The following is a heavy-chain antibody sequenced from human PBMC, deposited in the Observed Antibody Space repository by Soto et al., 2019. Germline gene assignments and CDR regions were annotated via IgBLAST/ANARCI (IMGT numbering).Heavy chain of an antibody. CDR3: ARTTVRNLDF. Sequence: SETVSRTCTVSYGSISVSSVFWGWVREPAGKGLEWIGNMDYSGSDYFSPSLGTRVTFPVDTPKNQFSLTLYSVTAADTAVYYCARTTVRNLDFWAQGILVTVAS. CDR1: YGSISVSSVF. CDR2: MDYSGSD. J-gene: IGHJ4*02. D-gene: IGHD4-4*01. V-gene: IGHV4-39*01.